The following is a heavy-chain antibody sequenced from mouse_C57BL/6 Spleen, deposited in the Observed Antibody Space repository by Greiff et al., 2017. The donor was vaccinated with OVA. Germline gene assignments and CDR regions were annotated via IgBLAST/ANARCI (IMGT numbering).Heavy chain of an antibody. CDR3: SVYYYGSLWFAY. J-gene: IGHJ3*01. CDR2: IRLKSDTYAT. D-gene: IGHD1-1*01. Sequence: EVKLMESGGGLVQPGGSMKLSCVASGFTFSNYWMNWVRQSTEKGLEWVAQIRLKSDTYATHYAESVKGRFTISRDDSKSSVYLQMNNLRAEDTGIYYCSVYYYGSLWFAYWGQGTLVTVSA. CDR1: GFTFSNYW. V-gene: IGHV6-3*01.